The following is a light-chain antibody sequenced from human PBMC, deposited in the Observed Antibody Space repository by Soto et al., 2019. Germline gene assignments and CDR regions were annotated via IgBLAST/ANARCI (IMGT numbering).Light chain of an antibody. V-gene: IGKV3-15*01. Sequence: EIVMTQSPATLSVSPGERATLSCRASQSLSTDLAWYQQKPGQSPRLLIYGAFTRATGIPARFSGSGSGTEFTLTISSLQYEDFAVYYCQQYNNWPPLFGQGPKLEIK. J-gene: IGKJ2*01. CDR2: GAF. CDR1: QSLSTD. CDR3: QQYNNWPPL.